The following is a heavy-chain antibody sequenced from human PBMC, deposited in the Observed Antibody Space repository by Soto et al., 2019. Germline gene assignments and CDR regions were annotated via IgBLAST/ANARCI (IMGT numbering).Heavy chain of an antibody. Sequence: GGSLRLSCTASEFTFSSYSMNWVRHAPGKGLEWISYISSSSTTIYYADSVKGRFTISRDNAKNSLYLQMNSLRDEDTAVYYCARDTILDPWGQGTLVTVSS. CDR3: ARDTILDP. D-gene: IGHD2-21*01. CDR1: EFTFSSYS. CDR2: ISSSSTTI. J-gene: IGHJ5*02. V-gene: IGHV3-48*02.